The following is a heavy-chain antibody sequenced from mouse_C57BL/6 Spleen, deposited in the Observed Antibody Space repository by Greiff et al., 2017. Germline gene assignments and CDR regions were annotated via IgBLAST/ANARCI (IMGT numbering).Heavy chain of an antibody. CDR2: IHPNSGST. J-gene: IGHJ1*03. Sequence: QVQLQQPGAELVKPGASVKLSCKASGYTFTSYWMHWVKQRPGQGLEWIGMIHPNSGSTNYNEKFKSKATLTVDKSSSTAYMQLSSLTSEDSAVYYCAFTYYGSSPSYWYFDVWGTGTTVTVAS. CDR1: GYTFTSYW. CDR3: AFTYYGSSPSYWYFDV. V-gene: IGHV1-64*01. D-gene: IGHD1-1*01.